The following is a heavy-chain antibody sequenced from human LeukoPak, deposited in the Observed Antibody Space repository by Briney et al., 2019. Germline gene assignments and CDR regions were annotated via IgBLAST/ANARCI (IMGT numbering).Heavy chain of an antibody. CDR2: INTNTGNP. D-gene: IGHD2-15*01. Sequence: ASVKVSCKASGYTFTSYAMNWVRQAPGQGLEWMGWINTNTGNPTYAQGFTGRFVFSLDTSVSTAYLQISSLKAEDTAVYYCARGVFLGYCSGGSCPVSYYYYYMDVWGKGTTVTVSS. CDR1: GYTFTSYA. CDR3: ARGVFLGYCSGGSCPVSYYYYYMDV. J-gene: IGHJ6*03. V-gene: IGHV7-4-1*02.